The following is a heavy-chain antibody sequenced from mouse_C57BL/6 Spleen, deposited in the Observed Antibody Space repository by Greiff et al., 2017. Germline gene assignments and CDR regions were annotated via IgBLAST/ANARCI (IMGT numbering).Heavy chain of an antibody. V-gene: IGHV5-9*01. CDR2: ISGGGGNT. J-gene: IGHJ2*01. CDR3: ARGVLFDY. Sequence: EVMLVESGGGLVKPGGSLKLSCAASGFTFSSYTMSWVRQTPEKRLEWVATISGGGGNTYYPDSVKGRFTISRDNAKNTLYLQMSRLRSEDTALYYCARGVLFDYWGQGTTLTVSS. D-gene: IGHD2-14*01. CDR1: GFTFSSYT.